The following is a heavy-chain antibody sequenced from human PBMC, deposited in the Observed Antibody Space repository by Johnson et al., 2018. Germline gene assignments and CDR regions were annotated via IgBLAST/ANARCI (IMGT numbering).Heavy chain of an antibody. J-gene: IGHJ1*01. D-gene: IGHD1-7*01. V-gene: IGHV3-33*01. Sequence: QVQLVESGGGVVQPGRSRRLSCAASGFTFSSYGMHWVRQAPGKGLEWVAVIWYDGRNKYNADYVKGRFTSSRDNAKNSLYLQMNSLRAEDTAVYYCARDERRWNYPYFQHWGQGTLVTVSS. CDR3: ARDERRWNYPYFQH. CDR2: IWYDGRNK. CDR1: GFTFSSYG.